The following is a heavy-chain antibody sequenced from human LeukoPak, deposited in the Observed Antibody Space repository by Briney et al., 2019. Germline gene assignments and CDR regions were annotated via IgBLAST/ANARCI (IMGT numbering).Heavy chain of an antibody. CDR3: ARDTNDYVWGSYRSYYFDY. V-gene: IGHV4-39*07. CDR2: IYYSGST. CDR1: GGSISSSSYY. D-gene: IGHD3-16*02. Sequence: PSETLSLTCTVSGGSISSSSYYWGWIRQPPGKGLEWIGSIYYSGSTYYNPSLKSRVTISVDTSKNQFSLKLSSVTAADTAVYYCARDTNDYVWGSYRSYYFDYWGQGTLVTVSS. J-gene: IGHJ4*02.